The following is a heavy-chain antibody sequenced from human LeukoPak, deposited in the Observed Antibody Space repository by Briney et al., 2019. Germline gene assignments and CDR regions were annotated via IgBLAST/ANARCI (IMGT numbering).Heavy chain of an antibody. CDR3: ARHLRLWQNWFDP. J-gene: IGHJ5*02. CDR2: IYYSGST. V-gene: IGHV4-59*11. Sequence: PSETLSLTCTVSGGSISSHYWSWIRQPPGKGLEWIGYIYYSGSTNYNPSLKSRVTISVDTSKNQFSLKLSSVTAADTAMYYCARHLRLWQNWFDPWGQGTLVTVSS. D-gene: IGHD5-18*01. CDR1: GGSISSHY.